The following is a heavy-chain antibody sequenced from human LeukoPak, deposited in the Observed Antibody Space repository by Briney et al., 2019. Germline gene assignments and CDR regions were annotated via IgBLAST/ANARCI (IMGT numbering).Heavy chain of an antibody. V-gene: IGHV4-59*01. CDR3: ARDRGYSYCGGDCGYFDL. Sequence: PSETLSLTCTVSGVSISSYYWSWIRQPPGKGLEWIGYIYYSGSTNYNPSLKSRVTISVDTSKNQFSLKLSSVTAADTAVYYCARDRGYSYCGGDCGYFDLWGRGTLVTVSS. CDR2: IYYSGST. D-gene: IGHD2-21*01. CDR1: GVSISSYY. J-gene: IGHJ2*01.